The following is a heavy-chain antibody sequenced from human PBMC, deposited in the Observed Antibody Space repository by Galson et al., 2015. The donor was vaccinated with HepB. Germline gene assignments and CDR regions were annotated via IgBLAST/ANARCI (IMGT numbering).Heavy chain of an antibody. V-gene: IGHV3-30-3*01. CDR3: ARDQEEGASDY. CDR2: ISYDGSNK. D-gene: IGHD1-26*01. CDR1: GFTFSSYA. Sequence: SLRLSCAASGFTFSSYAMHWVRQAPGKGLEWVAVISYDGSNKYYADSVKGRFTISRDNSKNTLYLQMNSLRAEDTAVYYCARDQEEGASDYWGQGTLVTVSS. J-gene: IGHJ4*02.